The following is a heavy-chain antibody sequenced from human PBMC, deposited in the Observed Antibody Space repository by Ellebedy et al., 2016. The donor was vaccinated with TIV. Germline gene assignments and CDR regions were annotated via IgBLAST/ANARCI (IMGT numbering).Heavy chain of an antibody. Sequence: ASVKVSXXTSGYSFSTYGIAWVRQAPGQGLEWMGWISSYVYNTNYAQKFQGRITMTTDTSTKTAYMELRSLTSDDTAVYYCAREDGYNYVPEKWGQGTLVTVSS. CDR2: ISSYVYNT. CDR1: GYSFSTYG. CDR3: AREDGYNYVPEK. V-gene: IGHV1-18*01. J-gene: IGHJ4*02. D-gene: IGHD5-24*01.